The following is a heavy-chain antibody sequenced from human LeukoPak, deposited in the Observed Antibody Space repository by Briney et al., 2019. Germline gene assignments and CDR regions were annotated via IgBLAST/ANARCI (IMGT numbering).Heavy chain of an antibody. V-gene: IGHV4-34*01. CDR1: GGSFSGYY. CDR3: ARVDPLNDCSSTSCYDVFYY. J-gene: IGHJ4*02. CDR2: TKHSGST. D-gene: IGHD2-2*01. Sequence: SGTLSLTCAVYGGSFSGYYWSWIRHPPGEGLEWIGETKHSGSTNYNPSLKGRVTISVDTPKNQFSLKLSSVTAADTAVYYCARVDPLNDCSSTSCYDVFYYGAQGTLDTVSS.